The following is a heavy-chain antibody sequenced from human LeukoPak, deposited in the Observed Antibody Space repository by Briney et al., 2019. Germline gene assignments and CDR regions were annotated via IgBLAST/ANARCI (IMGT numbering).Heavy chain of an antibody. CDR1: GFNFDDSA. J-gene: IGHJ1*01. Sequence: PDRSLRLSCAASGFNFDDSAMHWVRQVPGKGLEWVAGISWNSVTIAYADSVKGRFTISRDNGENSLYLQMNSLRAEDTALYYCAEAVGYCTNGVCYKYFHHWGQGTLVTVSS. CDR3: AEAVGYCTNGVCYKYFHH. CDR2: ISWNSVTI. D-gene: IGHD2-8*01. V-gene: IGHV3-9*01.